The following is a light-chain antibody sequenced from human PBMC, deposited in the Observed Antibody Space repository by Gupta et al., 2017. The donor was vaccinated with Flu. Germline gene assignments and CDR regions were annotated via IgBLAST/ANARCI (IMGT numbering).Light chain of an antibody. CDR3: NSYGASNF. J-gene: IGLJ2*01. V-gene: IGLV2-11*01. Sequence: GQSVAISCTGTSGDVGAYDYVSWYQQHPGQAPKLRMYDVNKRPSGVPVRFAGSKSGKTESPTISGLQPEEESDYHCNSYGASNFFGGGTRLTV. CDR2: DVN. CDR1: SGDVGAYDY.